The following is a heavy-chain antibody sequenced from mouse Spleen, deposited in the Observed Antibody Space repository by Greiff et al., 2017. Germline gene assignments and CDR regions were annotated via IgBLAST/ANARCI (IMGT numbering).Heavy chain of an antibody. CDR2: ISYDGSN. V-gene: IGHV3-6*01. J-gene: IGHJ3*01. D-gene: IGHD2-10*02. CDR3: ARDRQYLAY. Sequence: EVKLMESGPGLVKPSQSLSLTCSVTGYSITSGYYWNWIRQFPGNKLEWMGYISYDGSNNYNPSLKNRISITRDTSKNQFFLKLNSVTTEDTATYYCARDRQYLAYWGQGTLVTVSA. CDR1: GYSITSGYY.